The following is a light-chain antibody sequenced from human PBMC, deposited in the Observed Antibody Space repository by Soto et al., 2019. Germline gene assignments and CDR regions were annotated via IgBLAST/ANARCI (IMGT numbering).Light chain of an antibody. V-gene: IGKV3-20*01. CDR3: QQYGSSGT. J-gene: IGKJ1*01. CDR1: QRVRHNY. CDR2: GAS. Sequence: ERGLRQSPGTLSLSPGERASLSCRARQRVRHNYLAWYQQKPGQAPRLLIYGASTRATGIPDRFSGSGSGTDFTLTISRLEPEDFAVYYCQQYGSSGTVGQGTKVDIK.